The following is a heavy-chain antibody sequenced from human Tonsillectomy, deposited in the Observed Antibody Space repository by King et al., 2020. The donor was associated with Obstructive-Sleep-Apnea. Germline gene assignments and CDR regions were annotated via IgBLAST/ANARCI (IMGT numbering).Heavy chain of an antibody. D-gene: IGHD2-15*01. CDR1: GGSVGSSAFY. CDR3: ARRYCSGSNCFANWFDP. V-gene: IGHV4-39*02. CDR2: IYYSGSA. Sequence: QVQLQESGPGLLKPSETLSLTCDVFGGSVGSSAFYWDWIRQPPGKGLEWLGTIYYSGSAFYKPSLKSRVTMSIDTSKNHFSLTLTSVTAADTARYFCARRYCSGSNCFANWFDPWGQGTLVTVSS. J-gene: IGHJ5*02.